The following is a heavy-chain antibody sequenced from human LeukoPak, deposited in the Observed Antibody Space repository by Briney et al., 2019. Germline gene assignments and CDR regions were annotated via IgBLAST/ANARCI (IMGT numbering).Heavy chain of an antibody. CDR3: TTYITGGYYYYYYGMDV. CDR2: IKSKTDGGTT. J-gene: IGHJ6*04. V-gene: IGHV3-15*01. D-gene: IGHD3-10*01. Sequence: PGGSLRLSCAASGFTFSNAWMSWVRQAPGKGLEWVGRIKSKTDGGTTDCAAPVKGRFTISRDDSKNTLYLQMNSLKTEDTAVYYCTTYITGGYYYYYYGMDVWGKGTTVTVSS. CDR1: GFTFSNAW.